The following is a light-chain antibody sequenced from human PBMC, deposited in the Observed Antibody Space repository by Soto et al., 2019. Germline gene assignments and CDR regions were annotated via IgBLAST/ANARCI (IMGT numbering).Light chain of an antibody. V-gene: IGKV3-15*01. CDR3: LQYDNWPGWT. CDR1: QSVSSN. J-gene: IGKJ1*01. CDR2: GES. Sequence: EIAVTQSPATLSVSPGERATLSFRASQSVSSNLAWYQQKPGQAPRLLIYGESTRATGIPARFSGSGSGTEFTLTISSLQSEDLAVYYCLQYDNWPGWTFGQGTKVEIK.